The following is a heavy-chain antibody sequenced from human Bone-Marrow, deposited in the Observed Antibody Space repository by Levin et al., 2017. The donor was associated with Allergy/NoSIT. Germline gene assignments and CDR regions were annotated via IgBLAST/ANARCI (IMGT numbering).Heavy chain of an antibody. CDR2: ITGSGGVT. CDR3: AKGGDMDV. Sequence: LSLTCAASGFIFSSYAMSWVRQAPGKGLEWVSFITGSGGVTDYADSVKGRFIITRDNSRETLYLQMDNLRPDDTAVYYCAKGGDMDVWGKGTTVIVSS. CDR1: GFIFSSYA. V-gene: IGHV3-23*01. J-gene: IGHJ6*03.